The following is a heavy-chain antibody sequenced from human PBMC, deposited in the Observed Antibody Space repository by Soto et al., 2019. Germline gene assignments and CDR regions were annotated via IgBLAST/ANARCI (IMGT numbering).Heavy chain of an antibody. Sequence: GASVKVSCKASGFSFTGYFIHWVRQAPGQGPEWMGWINPNTGATRYAQKFQGRVTMTTDTSTSTAYMELRSLRSDDTAVYYCARISSSWNLGRFDPWGQGTLVTVSS. J-gene: IGHJ5*02. CDR2: INPNTGAT. CDR3: ARISSSWNLGRFDP. D-gene: IGHD6-13*01. CDR1: GFSFTGYF. V-gene: IGHV1-2*02.